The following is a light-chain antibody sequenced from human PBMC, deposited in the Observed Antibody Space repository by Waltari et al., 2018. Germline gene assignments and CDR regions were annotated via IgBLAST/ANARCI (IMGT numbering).Light chain of an antibody. CDR1: QSISSW. CDR2: KAS. J-gene: IGKJ1*01. CDR3: QQYQSYSGT. Sequence: DIQMTQSPSTLSASVGDRVTITCRASQSISSWLAWYQQKPGEAPKLLIQKASTLRSGVPSRFSGSGSGTEFTLTISSLQADDFATYYCQQYQSYSGTFGQGTKVEVK. V-gene: IGKV1-5*03.